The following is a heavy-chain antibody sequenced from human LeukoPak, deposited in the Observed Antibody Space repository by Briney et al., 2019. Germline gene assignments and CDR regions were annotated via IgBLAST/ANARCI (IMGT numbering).Heavy chain of an antibody. V-gene: IGHV5-51*01. CDR2: IYPGDSNT. CDR1: GYSFTSYW. D-gene: IGHD3-22*01. CDR3: ARVDSSGYYYYGMDV. J-gene: IGHJ6*02. Sequence: GESLKISCKGSGYSFTSYWIGWVRQMPGKGLEWMGIIYPGDSNTRYSPSFQGQVTISADKSISTAYLQWSSLKASGTAMYYCARVDSSGYYYYGMDVWGQGTTVTVSS.